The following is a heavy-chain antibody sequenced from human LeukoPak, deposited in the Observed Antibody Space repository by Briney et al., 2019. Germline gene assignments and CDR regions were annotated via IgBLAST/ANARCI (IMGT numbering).Heavy chain of an antibody. J-gene: IGHJ4*02. Sequence: SETLSLTCAVYGGSFSGYYWSWIRQPPGKGLEWIGETNHSGSTNYNPSLKSRVTISVDTSKNQFSLKLSSVTAADTAVYYCARGMDTAMVKGPECFDYWGQGTLVTVSS. CDR3: ARGMDTAMVKGPECFDY. V-gene: IGHV4-34*01. CDR1: GGSFSGYY. D-gene: IGHD5-18*01. CDR2: TNHSGST.